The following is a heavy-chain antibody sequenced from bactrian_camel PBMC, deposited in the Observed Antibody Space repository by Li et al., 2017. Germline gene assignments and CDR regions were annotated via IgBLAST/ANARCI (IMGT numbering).Heavy chain of an antibody. CDR3: AVDSVGYCSVWGTDFRY. Sequence: HVQLVESGGGSVQAGGSLRLSCTASGGYIHLSACIGWYRQLPGKEREVVAIMHTPGGSTDYADSVKGRFTITQNNAQNAVYLQMQDLKPEDTAIYYCAVDSVGYCSVWGTDFRYWGQGTQVTVS. CDR1: GGYIHLSAC. V-gene: IGHV3S53*01. J-gene: IGHJ6*01. CDR2: MHTPGGST. D-gene: IGHD2*01.